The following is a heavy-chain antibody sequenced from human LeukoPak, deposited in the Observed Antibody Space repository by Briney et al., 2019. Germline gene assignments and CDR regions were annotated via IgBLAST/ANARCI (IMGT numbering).Heavy chain of an antibody. CDR1: GFTLSSYS. CDR2: ISSSSSYI. D-gene: IGHD3-10*01. J-gene: IGHJ4*02. CDR3: AREPYYYGSGSYFPTTYYFDY. V-gene: IGHV3-21*01. Sequence: GGSLRLSCAASGFTLSSYSMNWVRQAPGKGLEWVSSISSSSSYIYYADSVKGRFTISRDNAKNSLYLQMNSLRAEDTAVYYCAREPYYYGSGSYFPTTYYFDYWGQGTLVTVSS.